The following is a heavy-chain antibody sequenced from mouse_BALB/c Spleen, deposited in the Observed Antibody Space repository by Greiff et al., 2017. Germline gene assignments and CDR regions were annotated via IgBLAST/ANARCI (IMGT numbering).Heavy chain of an antibody. V-gene: IGHV5-4*02. CDR2: ISDGGSYT. Sequence: VQLKESGGGLVKPGGSLKLSCAASGFTFSDYYMYWVRQTPEKRLEWVATISDGGSYTYYPDSVKGRFTISRDNAKNNLYLQMSSLKSEDTAMYYCARDYGAMDYWGQGTSVTVSS. J-gene: IGHJ4*01. D-gene: IGHD1-1*02. CDR3: ARDYGAMDY. CDR1: GFTFSDYY.